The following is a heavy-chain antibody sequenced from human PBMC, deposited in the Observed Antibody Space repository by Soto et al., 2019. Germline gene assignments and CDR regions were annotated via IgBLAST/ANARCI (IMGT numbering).Heavy chain of an antibody. Sequence: LRLSCAASGFTFSSYSMNWVRQAPGKGLGWVSYISSSSSTIYYADSVKGRFTISRDNAKNSLYLQMNSLRDEDTAVYYCARDALMVYAINYYYYGMDVWGQGTTVTVSS. CDR3: ARDALMVYAINYYYYGMDV. CDR1: GFTFSSYS. V-gene: IGHV3-48*02. D-gene: IGHD2-8*01. CDR2: ISSSSSTI. J-gene: IGHJ6*02.